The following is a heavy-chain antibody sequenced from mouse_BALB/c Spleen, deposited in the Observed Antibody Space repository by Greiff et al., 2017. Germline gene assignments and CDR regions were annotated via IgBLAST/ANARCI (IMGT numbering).Heavy chain of an antibody. Sequence: EVMLVESGGGLVQPGGSLKLSCAASGFTFSSYTMSWVRQTPEKRLEWVAYISNGGGSTYYPDTVTGRFTISRDNAKNTLYLEMSSLRSEDTAMYYCARDGSYGYDVHFDYWGQGTTLTVSS. V-gene: IGHV5-12-2*01. CDR1: GFTFSSYT. J-gene: IGHJ2*01. D-gene: IGHD2-2*01. CDR3: ARDGSYGYDVHFDY. CDR2: ISNGGGST.